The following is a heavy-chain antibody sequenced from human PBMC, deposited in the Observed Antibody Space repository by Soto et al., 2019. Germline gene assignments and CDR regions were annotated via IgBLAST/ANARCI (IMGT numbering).Heavy chain of an antibody. Sequence: SGPTLVNPTQTLTLTCTFSGFSLSTSGVGVGWIRQPPGKALEWLALIYWDDDKRYSPSLKSRLTITKDTSKNQVVLTMTNMDPVDTATYYCAHSKHVLRYFDWLLYFDYWGQGTLVTVSS. V-gene: IGHV2-5*02. CDR2: IYWDDDK. CDR1: GFSLSTSGVG. D-gene: IGHD3-9*01. CDR3: AHSKHVLRYFDWLLYFDY. J-gene: IGHJ4*02.